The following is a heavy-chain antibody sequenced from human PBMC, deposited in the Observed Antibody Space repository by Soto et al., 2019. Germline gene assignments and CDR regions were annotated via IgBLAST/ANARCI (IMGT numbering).Heavy chain of an antibody. CDR3: AKSYDSSGYYYVEAFDI. J-gene: IGHJ3*02. D-gene: IGHD3-22*01. Sequence: PGGSLRLSCAASGFTFSSYAMSWVRQAPGKGLEWVSAISGSGGSTYYADSVKGRFTISRDNSKNTLYLQMNSLRAEDTAVYYCAKSYDSSGYYYVEAFDIWGQGTMVTVSS. V-gene: IGHV3-23*01. CDR2: ISGSGGST. CDR1: GFTFSSYA.